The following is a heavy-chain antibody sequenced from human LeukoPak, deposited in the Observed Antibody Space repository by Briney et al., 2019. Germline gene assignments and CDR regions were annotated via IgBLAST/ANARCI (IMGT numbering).Heavy chain of an antibody. CDR1: GFTFSSYA. V-gene: IGHV3-23*01. CDR2: ISGSGGST. D-gene: IGHD6-19*01. CDR3: ANANIAVAYRHAFDI. Sequence: GGSLRLSCAASGFTFSSYAMSWVRQAPGKGLEWVSAISGSGGSTYYADSVKGRFTISRDNSKNTLYLQMNSLRAEDTAVYHCANANIAVAYRHAFDIWGQGTMVTVSS. J-gene: IGHJ3*02.